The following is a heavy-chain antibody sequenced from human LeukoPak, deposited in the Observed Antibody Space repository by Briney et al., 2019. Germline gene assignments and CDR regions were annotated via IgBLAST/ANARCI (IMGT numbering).Heavy chain of an antibody. CDR1: GGSISRYY. V-gene: IGHV4-59*08. D-gene: IGHD3-3*01. CDR3: ARLVFGADYFDY. Sequence: SETLSLTCTVSGGSISRYYWSWIRQPPGKGLEWIGYIYYSGSTNYNPSLKSRVTISVDTSKNPVSLKLSSVTAADAAVYYCARLVFGADYFDYWGQGTLVTVSS. J-gene: IGHJ4*02. CDR2: IYYSGST.